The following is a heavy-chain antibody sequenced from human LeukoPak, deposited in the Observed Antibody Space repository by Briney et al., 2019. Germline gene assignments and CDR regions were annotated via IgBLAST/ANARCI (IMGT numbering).Heavy chain of an antibody. V-gene: IGHV7-4-1*01. D-gene: IGHD3-22*01. Sequence: GASVKVSCKASGYTFTSYAMNWVRQAPGQGLEWMGWINTNTGNPTYAQGFTGRFVLSLDTSVSTAYLQIGSLKAEDTAVYYCARSYYFDSSAYYLFDYWGQGTLVTVSS. J-gene: IGHJ4*02. CDR3: ARSYYFDSSAYYLFDY. CDR1: GYTFTSYA. CDR2: INTNTGNP.